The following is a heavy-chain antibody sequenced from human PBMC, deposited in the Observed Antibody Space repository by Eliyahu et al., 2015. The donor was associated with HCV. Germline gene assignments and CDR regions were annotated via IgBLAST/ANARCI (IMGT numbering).Heavy chain of an antibody. CDR3: ARDPPRTYNRFDP. D-gene: IGHD2-2*01. Sequence: QVQLVQSGAEVKKPGASVNVSCKASGYTFINYGFAWVRQAPGQGPEWLGWISHTGDKNYYAPKFQGRLTLTTDISTSTTYMELRGLKSDDTAVYYCARDPPRTYNRFDPWGQGTLVTVSS. CDR1: GYTFINYG. J-gene: IGHJ5*02. CDR2: ISHTGDK. V-gene: IGHV1-18*01.